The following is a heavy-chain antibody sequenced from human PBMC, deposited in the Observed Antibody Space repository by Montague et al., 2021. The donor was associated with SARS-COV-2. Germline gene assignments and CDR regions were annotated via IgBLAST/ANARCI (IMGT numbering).Heavy chain of an antibody. CDR1: GGSISSSSNY. CDR3: ARLVWFGELSSENWFDP. Sequence: SETLSLTCTVSGGSISSSSNYWGWIRQPPGKGLEWIGSIYYSGSTYYNSSLKSRVTISVDTSKNQFSLKLNSVTAVDTAVYYCARLVWFGELSSENWFDPGGQGTLVTVSS. J-gene: IGHJ5*02. CDR2: IYYSGST. D-gene: IGHD3-10*01. V-gene: IGHV4-39*01.